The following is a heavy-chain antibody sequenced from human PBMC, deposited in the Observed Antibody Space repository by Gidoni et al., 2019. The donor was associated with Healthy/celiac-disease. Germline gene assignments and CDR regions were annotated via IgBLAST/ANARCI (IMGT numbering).Heavy chain of an antibody. CDR3: ARGRGIDYYYGMDV. D-gene: IGHD3-16*01. Sequence: QVQLVQSGAEVKKPGSSVKVSCTASGGPLGSYAISWVRQAPGQGLEWMGGIIPIFGTANYAQKFQGRVTITADESTSTAYMELSSLRSEDTAVYYCARGRGIDYYYGMDVWGQGTTVTVSS. CDR1: GGPLGSYA. CDR2: IIPIFGTA. J-gene: IGHJ6*02. V-gene: IGHV1-69*01.